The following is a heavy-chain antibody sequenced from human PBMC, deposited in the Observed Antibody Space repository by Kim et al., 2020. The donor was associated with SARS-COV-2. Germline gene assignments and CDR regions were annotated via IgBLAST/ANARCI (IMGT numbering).Heavy chain of an antibody. CDR2: INHSGST. J-gene: IGHJ4*02. D-gene: IGHD3-10*01. V-gene: IGHV4-34*01. CDR3: ARKRLWFGELQEDY. Sequence: SETLSLTCAVYGGSFSGYYWSWIRQPPGKGLEWIGEINHSGSTNYNPSLKSRVTISVDTSKNQFSLKLSSVTAADTAVYYCARKRLWFGELQEDYWGQGTLVTVSS. CDR1: GGSFSGYY.